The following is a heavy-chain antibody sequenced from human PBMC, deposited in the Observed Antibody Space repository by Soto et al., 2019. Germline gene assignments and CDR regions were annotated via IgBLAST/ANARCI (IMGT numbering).Heavy chain of an antibody. CDR3: ARDTVMVTGPDY. D-gene: IGHD5-18*01. J-gene: IGHJ4*02. CDR2: IWYDGSNK. CDR1: GFTFSSYG. Sequence: PGGSLRLSCAASGFTFSSYGMHWVRQAPGKGLEGVAVIWYDGSNKHYADSVKGRFTISRDNSKNTLYLQMNSLRAEDTAVYYCARDTVMVTGPDYWGQGTLVTVSS. V-gene: IGHV3-33*01.